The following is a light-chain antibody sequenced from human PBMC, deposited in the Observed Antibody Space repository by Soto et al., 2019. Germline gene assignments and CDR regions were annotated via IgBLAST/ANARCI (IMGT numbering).Light chain of an antibody. CDR3: QQRSNWPIT. CDR2: DAS. Sequence: EIVLTQSPATLSLSPGEGATLSCRASQSVGSLLAWYQQKPGQAPRLVIYDASNRATGIPARFSGSGSGTDSTLTISSPAPEDNAVYYCQQRSNWPITYGHGTRLEIK. J-gene: IGKJ5*01. V-gene: IGKV3-11*01. CDR1: QSVGSL.